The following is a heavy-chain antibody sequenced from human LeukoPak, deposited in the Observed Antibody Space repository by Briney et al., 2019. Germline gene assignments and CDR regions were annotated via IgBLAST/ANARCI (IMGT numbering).Heavy chain of an antibody. J-gene: IGHJ4*02. CDR3: AKDLSNWNYRGGDS. Sequence: PGRSLRLSCAASGFTFRSYAMNWVRQAPGKGLEWVSAISSSGSNTYYADSVKGRFTISRDNSKNTLYLQMRSLRAEDTAVYYCAKDLSNWNYRGGDSWGQGTLVAVSS. V-gene: IGHV3-23*01. CDR2: ISSSGSNT. D-gene: IGHD1-7*01. CDR1: GFTFRSYA.